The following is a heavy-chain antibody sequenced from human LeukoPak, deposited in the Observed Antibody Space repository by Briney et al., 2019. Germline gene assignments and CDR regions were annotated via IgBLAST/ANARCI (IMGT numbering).Heavy chain of an antibody. CDR1: GFSFSSYA. V-gene: IGHV3-23*01. D-gene: IGHD1-26*01. CDR2: ISDSSSGGST. Sequence: GGSLRLSCAASGFSFSSYAMSWVRQAPGKGLEWVSGISDSSSGGSTYYADSVRGRFTISRDNSKNTLYLQMNSLRAEDTAVYYCARALPSPLYSGSYADAFDIWGQGTMVTVSS. J-gene: IGHJ3*02. CDR3: ARALPSPLYSGSYADAFDI.